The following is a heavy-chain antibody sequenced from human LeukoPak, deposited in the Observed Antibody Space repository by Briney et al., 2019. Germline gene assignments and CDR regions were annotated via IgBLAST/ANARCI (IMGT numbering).Heavy chain of an antibody. CDR1: GGSFSGYY. J-gene: IGHJ4*02. V-gene: IGHV4-34*01. D-gene: IGHD3-22*01. CDR3: ARQRSGARYYYDTSGYRTNGYYFDY. CDR2: INHSGST. Sequence: SETLSLTCAVYGGSFSGYYWSWIRQPPGKGLEWIGEINHSGSTNYNPSLKSRVTISVDTSKNQFSLKLSSVTAADTAVYYCARQRSGARYYYDTSGYRTNGYYFDYWGQGTLVTVSS.